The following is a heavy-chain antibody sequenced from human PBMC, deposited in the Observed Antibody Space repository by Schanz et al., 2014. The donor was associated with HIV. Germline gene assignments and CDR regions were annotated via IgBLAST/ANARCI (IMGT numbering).Heavy chain of an antibody. J-gene: IGHJ4*02. D-gene: IGHD3-22*01. V-gene: IGHV3-30*18. CDR3: AKPEYDSRGNSQSHFDY. Sequence: QVQLVESGGGVVQPGGSLSLSCAVSGITFSGFTFSNYGMHWVRQTPGKGLEWVAAISFDGSHKYSADSVNGRFTISRDNSKNTLYLQMTTLRIDDTAVYYCAKPEYDSRGNSQSHFDYWGQGTLITVSS. CDR2: ISFDGSHK. CDR1: GITFSGFTFSNYG.